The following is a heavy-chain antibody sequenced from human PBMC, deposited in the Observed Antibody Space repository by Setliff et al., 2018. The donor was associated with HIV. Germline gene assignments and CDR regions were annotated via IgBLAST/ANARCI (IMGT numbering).Heavy chain of an antibody. D-gene: IGHD3-9*01. J-gene: IGHJ4*02. CDR1: GFTFSSYS. V-gene: IGHV3-48*01. CDR3: ARDHQFYDICDY. Sequence: PGGSLRLSCAASGFTFSSYSMNWVRQAPGKGLEWASYISSSSSTIYYADSVKGRFTISRDNAKNSLYLQMNSLRAEDTAVYYCARDHQFYDICDYWGQGTLVTVSS. CDR2: ISSSSSTI.